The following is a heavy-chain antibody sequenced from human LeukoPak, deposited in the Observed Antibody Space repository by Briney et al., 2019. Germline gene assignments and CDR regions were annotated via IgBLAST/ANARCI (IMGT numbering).Heavy chain of an antibody. V-gene: IGHV3-9*03. Sequence: PGGSLRLSCAASGFTFDDYAMHWVRQAPGKGLEWVSGISWNSGSIGYADSVKGRFTISRDNAKNSLYLQMNSLRAEDMALYYCAKDSSSSSFIYFQHWGQGTLVTVSS. D-gene: IGHD6-6*01. CDR1: GFTFDDYA. CDR3: AKDSSSSSFIYFQH. J-gene: IGHJ1*01. CDR2: ISWNSGSI.